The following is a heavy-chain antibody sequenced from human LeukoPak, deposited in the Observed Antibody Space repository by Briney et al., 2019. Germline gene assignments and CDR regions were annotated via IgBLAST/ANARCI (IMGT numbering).Heavy chain of an antibody. V-gene: IGHV3-73*01. CDR2: IRSKPNIYAT. CDR1: GFAFSGSA. CDR3: TQTVDTALVDFFDP. D-gene: IGHD5-18*01. J-gene: IGHJ5*02. Sequence: GGSLRLSCAASGFAFSGSALHWVRQPPGKGLEWLGRIRSKPNIYATAYAASVRGRFTISRDDSKNTTYLQMSGLKTEDTAVYYCTQTVDTALVDFFDPWGQGTLVTVSS.